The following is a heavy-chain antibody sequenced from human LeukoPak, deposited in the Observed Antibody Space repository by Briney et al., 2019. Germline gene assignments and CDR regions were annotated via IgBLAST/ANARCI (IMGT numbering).Heavy chain of an antibody. V-gene: IGHV3-23*01. J-gene: IGHJ4*02. D-gene: IGHD2/OR15-2a*01. CDR1: GLTFSNYA. Sequence: PGGSLRLSCAASGLTFSNYAVGWVRQAPGRGLEWVSAISNSGGRTYYADSVKGRFTISRDNSKNTLYLQMNSLRDDDAGVYYCAKRMGYDFGHFDYWGQGALVTVS. CDR3: AKRMGYDFGHFDY. CDR2: ISNSGGRT.